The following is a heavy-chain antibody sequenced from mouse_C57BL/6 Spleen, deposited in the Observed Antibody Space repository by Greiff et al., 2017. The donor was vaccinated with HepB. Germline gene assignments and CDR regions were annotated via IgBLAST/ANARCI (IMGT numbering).Heavy chain of an antibody. CDR3: ARDRHSLFDY. CDR1: GYSITSGYY. D-gene: IGHD3-1*01. CDR2: ISYDGSN. V-gene: IGHV3-6*01. J-gene: IGHJ2*01. Sequence: EVKVEESGPGLVKPSQSLSLTCSVTGYSITSGYYWNWIRQFPGNKLEWMGYISYDGSNNYNPSLKNRISITRDTSKNQFFLKLNSVTTEDTATYYCARDRHSLFDYWGQGTTLTVSS.